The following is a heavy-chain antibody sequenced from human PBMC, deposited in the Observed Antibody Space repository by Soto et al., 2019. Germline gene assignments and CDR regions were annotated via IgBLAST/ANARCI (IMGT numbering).Heavy chain of an antibody. CDR2: ISAYNGNT. V-gene: IGHV1-18*01. Sequence: GSVKVSCKASGYNFNSYGLSWVRQAPGQGLEWLGWISAYNGNTNYAQKFQGRVTMTTDTSTSTGDLELRSLRSDDTAVYYCARSGVRAQGGTYYVDHWGRGTLVTVSS. CDR3: ARSGVRAQGGTYYVDH. J-gene: IGHJ4*02. D-gene: IGHD3-10*01. CDR1: GYNFNSYG.